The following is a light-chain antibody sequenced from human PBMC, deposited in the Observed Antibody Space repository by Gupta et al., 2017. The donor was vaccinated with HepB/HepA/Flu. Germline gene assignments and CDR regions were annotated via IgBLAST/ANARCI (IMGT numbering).Light chain of an antibody. J-gene: IGKJ1*01. Sequence: EIVMTQSPATLSVSPGERATISCRASQTISSNLGRYQQKPCRAPRLLMYGASITATGISHTSTDSTSGIEITRSMSRLPSADYTLYDCRDDHNGATTF. V-gene: IGKV3-15*01. CDR2: GAS. CDR1: QTISSN. CDR3: RDDHNGATT.